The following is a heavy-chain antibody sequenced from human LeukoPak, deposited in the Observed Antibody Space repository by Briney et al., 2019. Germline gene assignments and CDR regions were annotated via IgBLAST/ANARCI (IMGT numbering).Heavy chain of an antibody. CDR3: ARESWEYYFDY. Sequence: TGGSLRLPCAASGFTFSSYWMSWVRQAPGKGLEWVANIKQDGSEKYYVDSVKGRFTISRDNAKNSLYLQMNSLRAEGTAVYYCARESWEYYFDYWGQGTLVTVSS. V-gene: IGHV3-7*03. J-gene: IGHJ4*02. CDR2: IKQDGSEK. D-gene: IGHD1-26*01. CDR1: GFTFSSYW.